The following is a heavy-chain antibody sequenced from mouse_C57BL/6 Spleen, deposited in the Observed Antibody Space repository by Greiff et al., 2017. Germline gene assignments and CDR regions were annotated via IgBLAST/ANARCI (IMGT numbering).Heavy chain of an antibody. V-gene: IGHV1-54*01. J-gene: IGHJ2*01. CDR3: ARRLYSFDY. CDR2: INPGSGGT. CDR1: GYAFTNYL. D-gene: IGHD6-1*01. Sequence: QVQLKQSGAELVRPGTSVKVSCKASGYAFTNYLIEWVKQRPGQGLEWIGVINPGSGGTNYNEKFKGKATLTADKSSSTAYMQLSSLTSEDSAVYFCARRLYSFDYWGQGTTLTVSS.